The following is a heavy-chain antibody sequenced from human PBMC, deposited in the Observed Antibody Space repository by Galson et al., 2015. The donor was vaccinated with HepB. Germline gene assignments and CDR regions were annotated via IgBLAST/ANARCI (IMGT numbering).Heavy chain of an antibody. Sequence: SLRLSCAASGFTFSNAWMSWVRQAPGKGLEWVGRIKSKTDGGTTDYAAPVKGRFTISRGDSKNTLYLQMNSLKTEDTAVYYCTTDFPKSMVRGVIRYFQHWGQGTLVTVSS. CDR1: GFTFSNAW. J-gene: IGHJ1*01. CDR3: TTDFPKSMVRGVIRYFQH. V-gene: IGHV3-15*01. D-gene: IGHD3-10*01. CDR2: IKSKTDGGTT.